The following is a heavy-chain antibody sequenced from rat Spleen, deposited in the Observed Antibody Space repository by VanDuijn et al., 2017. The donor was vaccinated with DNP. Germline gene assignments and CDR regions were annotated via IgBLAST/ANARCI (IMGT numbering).Heavy chain of an antibody. Sequence: EVQLVESGGGLVQPGRSLKLSCVASGFTFNNYWMTWIRQVPGKGLEWVASIPSSGGGINYADSVKGRFTISRDNAKNTLYLQMNSLRSEDTATYYCLKHLDAWGQGTSVTVSS. CDR2: IPSSGGGI. CDR1: GFTFNNYW. CDR3: LKHLDA. V-gene: IGHV5-31*01. J-gene: IGHJ4*01.